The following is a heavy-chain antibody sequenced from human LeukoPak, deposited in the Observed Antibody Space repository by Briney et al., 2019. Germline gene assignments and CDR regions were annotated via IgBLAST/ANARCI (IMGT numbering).Heavy chain of an antibody. Sequence: GGSLRLSRAASGITFSRNSMNWVRQAPGKGLEWVSSISSSSNYIYYADSVKGRFTISRDNAKNTLYLQMNSLRAEDTALYYCARVARGDYYYYYMDVWGKGTTVTVSS. CDR3: ARVARGDYYYYYMDV. CDR1: GITFSRNS. J-gene: IGHJ6*03. CDR2: ISSSSNYI. D-gene: IGHD3-10*01. V-gene: IGHV3-21*01.